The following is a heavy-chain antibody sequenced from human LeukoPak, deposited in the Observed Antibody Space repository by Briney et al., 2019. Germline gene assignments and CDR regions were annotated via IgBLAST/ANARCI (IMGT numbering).Heavy chain of an antibody. J-gene: IGHJ4*02. CDR3: ARSYRWYHEY. D-gene: IGHD3-10*01. CDR1: GFTFSSYW. CDR2: INHDGNEM. Sequence: GGSLRLSCSASGFTFSSYWMAWVRHAPGKGLKWVANINHDGNEMYYVDSVKGRFTISRDNAKNSLYLQMNSLRAEDTAVYYCARSYRWYHEYWGQGTLLTVSS. V-gene: IGHV3-7*01.